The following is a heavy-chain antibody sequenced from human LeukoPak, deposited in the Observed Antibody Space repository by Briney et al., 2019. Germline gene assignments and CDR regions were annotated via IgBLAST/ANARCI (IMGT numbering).Heavy chain of an antibody. J-gene: IGHJ3*02. CDR3: AREWELRPQGAFDI. D-gene: IGHD1-26*01. V-gene: IGHV1-8*01. CDR2: MNPNSGNT. CDR1: GYTFTSYD. Sequence: ASVKVSCKASGYTFTSYDINWVRQATGQGLEWMGWMNPNSGNTGYAQKSQGRVTMTRNTSISTAYMELSSLRSEDTAVYYCAREWELRPQGAFDIWGQGTMVTVSS.